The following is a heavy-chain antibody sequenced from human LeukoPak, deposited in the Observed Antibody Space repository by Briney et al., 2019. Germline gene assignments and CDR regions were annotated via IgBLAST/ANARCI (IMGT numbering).Heavy chain of an antibody. CDR2: ISSSSSYI. Sequence: GGSLRLSCAASGFTFSSYSMNWVRQAPGKGLEWVSSISSSSSYIYYADSVKGRFTISRDNAKNSLYLQMNSLRAEDTAVYYCARDPGWNDVWFDPWGQGTLVTVSS. CDR3: ARDPGWNDVWFDP. V-gene: IGHV3-21*01. J-gene: IGHJ5*02. D-gene: IGHD1-1*01. CDR1: GFTFSSYS.